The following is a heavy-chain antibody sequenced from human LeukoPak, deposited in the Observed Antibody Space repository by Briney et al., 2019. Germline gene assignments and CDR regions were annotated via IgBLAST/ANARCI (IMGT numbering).Heavy chain of an antibody. Sequence: GASVKVSCKASGYTFTGYYMHWVRQAPGQGLEWMGWINPNSGGTNYAQKFQGGVTTTRDTSISTAYMELSRLRSDDTAVYYCAREESSSPYYYYGMDVWGQGTTVTVSS. J-gene: IGHJ6*02. V-gene: IGHV1-2*02. D-gene: IGHD6-6*01. CDR3: AREESSSPYYYYGMDV. CDR2: INPNSGGT. CDR1: GYTFTGYY.